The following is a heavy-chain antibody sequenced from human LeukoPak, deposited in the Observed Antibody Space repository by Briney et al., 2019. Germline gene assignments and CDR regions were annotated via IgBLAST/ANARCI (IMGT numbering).Heavy chain of an antibody. CDR3: ARGRDGYNFDY. D-gene: IGHD5-24*01. J-gene: IGHJ4*02. Sequence: GGSLRLSCAASGFTFSSYGMYWVRQAPGKGLEWVSSITNSGGGTYYADSVKGRFTISRDNSKNTLYLQMNSLRAEDTAVYYCARGRDGYNFDYWGQGTLVTVSS. CDR2: ITNSGGGT. CDR1: GFTFSSYG. V-gene: IGHV3-23*01.